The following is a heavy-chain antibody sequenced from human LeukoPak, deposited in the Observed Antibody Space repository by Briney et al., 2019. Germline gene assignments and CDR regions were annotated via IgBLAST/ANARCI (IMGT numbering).Heavy chain of an antibody. CDR2: IYYSGST. J-gene: IGHJ6*03. D-gene: IGHD1-14*01. Sequence: SETLSLTCTVSGDSMRNTNYYWGWIRQPPGKGLEWIGSIYYSGSTNYNPSLKSRVAISVDTSKNQFSLKLSSVTAADTAVYYCARETFETDYYYYYMDVWGKGTTVTISS. V-gene: IGHV4-39*07. CDR3: ARETFETDYYYYYMDV. CDR1: GDSMRNTNYY.